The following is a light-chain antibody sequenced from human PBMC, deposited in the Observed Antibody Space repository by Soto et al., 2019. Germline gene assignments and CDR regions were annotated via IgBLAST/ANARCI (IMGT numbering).Light chain of an antibody. Sequence: QSVLTQPASVSGSPGQSITLSCTGTSSDVGKYNLVSWYQQHPGKAPKVMILQGSKRPSGVSNRFSGSKFGNTASLTISGLQAEDEADYYCCAYATSYTYVFGTGTKVTVL. CDR1: SSDVGKYNL. J-gene: IGLJ1*01. CDR3: CAYATSYTYV. V-gene: IGLV2-23*01. CDR2: QGS.